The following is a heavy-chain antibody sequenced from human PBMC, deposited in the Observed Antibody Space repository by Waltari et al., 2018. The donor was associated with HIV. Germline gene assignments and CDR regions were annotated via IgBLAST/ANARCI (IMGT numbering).Heavy chain of an antibody. CDR2: INHSGST. CDR3: ARGIPWELLGGYYFDY. CDR1: GGSFSGYY. J-gene: IGHJ4*02. V-gene: IGHV4-34*01. D-gene: IGHD1-26*01. Sequence: QLQLQQWGAGLLKPSETLSLTCAVYGGSFSGYYWSWIRQHPGKGLEWIGEINHSGSTNYNASLKSRVTISVDTSKNQFSLKLSSVTAADTAVYYCARGIPWELLGGYYFDYWGQGTLVTVSS.